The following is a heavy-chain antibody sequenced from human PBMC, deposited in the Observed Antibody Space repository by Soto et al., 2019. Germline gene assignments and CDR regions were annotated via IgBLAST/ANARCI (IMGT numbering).Heavy chain of an antibody. CDR2: IIPIFGTA. Sequence: SVQLSCKASGGTFSSYAISWVRQAPGQGLEWMGGIIPIFGTANYAQKFQGRVTITADKSTSTAYMELSSLRSEDTAVYYCARSVGTYSYDSSGYYPRGYYYGLDVCG. V-gene: IGHV1-69*06. J-gene: IGHJ6*02. CDR3: ARSVGTYSYDSSGYYPRGYYYGLDV. D-gene: IGHD3-22*01. CDR1: GGTFSSYA.